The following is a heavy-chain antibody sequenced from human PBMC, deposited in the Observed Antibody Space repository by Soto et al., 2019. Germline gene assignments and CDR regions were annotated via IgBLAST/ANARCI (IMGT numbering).Heavy chain of an antibody. CDR3: ARDFFSRSGWYGYFQH. Sequence: WGSLRLSCAASGFTFSSYEMDWVRQAPGKGLEWVSYISSSGSTIYYADSVKGRFTISRDNAKNSLYLQMNSLRAEDTAVYYCARDFFSRSGWYGYFQHWGQGTLVTVSS. V-gene: IGHV3-48*03. D-gene: IGHD6-19*01. CDR2: ISSSGSTI. J-gene: IGHJ1*01. CDR1: GFTFSSYE.